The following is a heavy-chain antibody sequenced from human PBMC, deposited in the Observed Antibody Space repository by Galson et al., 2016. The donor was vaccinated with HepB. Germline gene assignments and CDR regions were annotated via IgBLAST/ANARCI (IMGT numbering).Heavy chain of an antibody. CDR1: GFTFSRQW. CDR3: AKGRWDFDS. D-gene: IGHD5-24*01. Sequence: SLRLSCAASGFTFSRQWMYWVRQAPGKGLAWISQIKSDGSNINYADSVKGRVTISRDNSKNTLYLQMHSLRGEDTAVYYCAKGRWDFDSWGQGTLVTVSS. CDR2: IKSDGSNI. V-gene: IGHV3-74*01. J-gene: IGHJ4*02.